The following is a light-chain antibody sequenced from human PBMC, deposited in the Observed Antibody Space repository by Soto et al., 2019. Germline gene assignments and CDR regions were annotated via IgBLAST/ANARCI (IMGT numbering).Light chain of an antibody. CDR2: AAS. CDR1: QSISGW. J-gene: IGKJ1*01. Sequence: DIQMTQSPSTLSASVGDRVTITCRASQSISGWLAWYQQKPGKAPNLLIYAASTLQSGVPSRFSGSGSGTDFTLTISCLQSEDFATYYCQQYYSYSLFGQGTKVYIK. V-gene: IGKV1-5*01. CDR3: QQYYSYSL.